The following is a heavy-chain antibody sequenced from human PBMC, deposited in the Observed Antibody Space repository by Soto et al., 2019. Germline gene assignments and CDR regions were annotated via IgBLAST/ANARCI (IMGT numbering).Heavy chain of an antibody. J-gene: IGHJ2*01. D-gene: IGHD1-26*01. Sequence: EVQVLESGGGLVQPGGSLRLACAASGFTFRNYAMSWVRQAAGKGLEWVATIHGGGDYTQYPDSVKGRFTISRDNSRNTVYLQRNSLRAEDTALYYCAKDRGSGSYTNWNFDVWGRGTLVTVSS. CDR2: IHGGGDYT. V-gene: IGHV3-23*01. CDR1: GFTFRNYA. CDR3: AKDRGSGSYTNWNFDV.